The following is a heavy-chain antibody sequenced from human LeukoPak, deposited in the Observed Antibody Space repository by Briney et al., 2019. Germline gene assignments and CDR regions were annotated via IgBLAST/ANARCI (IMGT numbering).Heavy chain of an antibody. CDR1: DGSISSYF. CDR2: IFYSGRT. D-gene: IGHD6-13*01. V-gene: IGHV4-59*01. Sequence: SETLSLTCTVPDGSISSYFWSWIRQPPGKGLEWIGYIFYSGRTAYNPSLRSRVTMSVDTSKNQFSLNLSSVTAADTAVYYCARSTAADGPTHNWFDPWGQGTLVTVPS. CDR3: ARSTAADGPTHNWFDP. J-gene: IGHJ5*02.